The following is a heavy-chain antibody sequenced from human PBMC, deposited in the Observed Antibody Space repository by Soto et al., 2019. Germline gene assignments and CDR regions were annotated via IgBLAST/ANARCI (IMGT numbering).Heavy chain of an antibody. Sequence: PSETLSLTCTVSDGSISSYYWSWIRQPPGKGLEWIGYIYGTGTTNYSPSLTNRVTISVDMSKNQFSLRLSSVTAADTAVYYCAGFSSGTYLLDLWGQGTPVTVSS. V-gene: IGHV4-59*01. D-gene: IGHD1-26*01. J-gene: IGHJ5*02. CDR3: AGFSSGTYLLDL. CDR1: DGSISSYY. CDR2: IYGTGTT.